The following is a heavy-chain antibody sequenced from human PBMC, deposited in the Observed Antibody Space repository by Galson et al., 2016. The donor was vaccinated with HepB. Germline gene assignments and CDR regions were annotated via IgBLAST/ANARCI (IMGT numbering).Heavy chain of an antibody. V-gene: IGHV4-59*02. D-gene: IGHD2-15*01. CDR1: SASVTSYY. Sequence: SETLSLTCTVSSASVTSYYWSWIRHPPGQGLEWIGYVYYDGSTKFNPSLMSRVTMSVATPKNQFSLKLTSVTAADTAVYYCAKSKVGAAAGGAFDVWGQGTMVTVSS. CDR2: VYYDGST. J-gene: IGHJ3*01. CDR3: AKSKVGAAAGGAFDV.